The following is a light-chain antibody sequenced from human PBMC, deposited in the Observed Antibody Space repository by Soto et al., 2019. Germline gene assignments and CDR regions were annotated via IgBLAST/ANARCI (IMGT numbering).Light chain of an antibody. CDR2: GTT. CDR1: QTIPRS. Sequence: TQSPSSLSASVGDRVTITCRASQTIPRSLNWYQQKPGQAPRLLIYGTTNRATGIPDRFSGSGSGTDFSLIISRLEPEDFAVYYCQQYERSPWTFGQGTKVEIK. V-gene: IGKV3-20*01. J-gene: IGKJ1*01. CDR3: QQYERSPWT.